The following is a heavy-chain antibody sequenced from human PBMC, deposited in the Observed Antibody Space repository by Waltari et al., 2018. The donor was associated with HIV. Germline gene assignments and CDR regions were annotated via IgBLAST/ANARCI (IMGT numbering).Heavy chain of an antibody. V-gene: IGHV3-49*04. CDR2: IRTKTYGGTT. Sequence: EVQLVESGGTLVQPGRSLRLSCSTSGLPFGDFAIIWVRQAPGKGLEWVGLIRTKTYGGTTESAASVKDRFTISRDDSRSIAYLQMNSLKTEDTAIYFCTRQHDSSGYYTRGLFYFDYWGQGNLVTVSS. J-gene: IGHJ4*02. CDR1: GLPFGDFA. CDR3: TRQHDSSGYYTRGLFYFDY. D-gene: IGHD3-22*01.